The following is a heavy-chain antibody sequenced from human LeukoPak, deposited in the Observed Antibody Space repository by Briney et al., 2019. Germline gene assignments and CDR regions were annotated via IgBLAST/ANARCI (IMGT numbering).Heavy chain of an antibody. V-gene: IGHV1-69*06. CDR3: ASDSSSLNPLHY. CDR2: IFPLFDKT. CDR1: GDTFTSHT. D-gene: IGHD2-15*01. J-gene: IGHJ4*02. Sequence: SVKVSCKVSGDTFTSHTLSWVRQAPGQGLQWMGGIFPLFDKTNYAHSFQGKVTITADKATSTAYMELTSLTSEDTAIYYCASDSSSLNPLHYWGQGTLLIVSS.